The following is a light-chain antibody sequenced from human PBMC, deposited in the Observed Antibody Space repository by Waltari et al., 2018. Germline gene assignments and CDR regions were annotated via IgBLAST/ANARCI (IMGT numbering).Light chain of an antibody. CDR3: GTWDSSLSAYV. CDR2: DNK. V-gene: IGLV1-51*01. CDR1: SSNIGNNY. Sequence: QSVLTQPPSVSAAPGQKVTISCSGSSSNIGNNYVSWYQQLPGTAPKLLIYDNKKRPSGIPDRFSGSKSGTSATRGITGLQTGDEADYYCGTWDSSLSAYVFGTGTKVTVL. J-gene: IGLJ1*01.